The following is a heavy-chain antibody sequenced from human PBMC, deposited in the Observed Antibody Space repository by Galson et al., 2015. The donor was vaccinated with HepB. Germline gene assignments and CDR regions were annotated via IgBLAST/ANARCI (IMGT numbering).Heavy chain of an antibody. D-gene: IGHD3-3*01. CDR2: ISSSSSYT. CDR1: ELTLSNYA. V-gene: IGHV3-21*04. J-gene: IGHJ6*02. Sequence: SLRLSCAASELTLSNYAMNWVRQAPGKGLEWVASISSSSSYTYYADSLKGRFTVSRDNVKNSLYLQMNSLRAEDTAVYYCAKDLYDSWSGYFLIQYGMDVWGQGTTVTVSS. CDR3: AKDLYDSWSGYFLIQYGMDV.